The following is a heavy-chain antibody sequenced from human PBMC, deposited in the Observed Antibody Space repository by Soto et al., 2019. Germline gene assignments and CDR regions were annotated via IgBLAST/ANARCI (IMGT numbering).Heavy chain of an antibody. V-gene: IGHV2-70*11. Sequence: SGPTLVNPTQTLTLICTFSGLSLSTSGMCVSWIRQPPGKALEWLARIDWDDDKYYSTSLKTRLTISKDTSKNQVVLTMTNMDPVDTATYYCARTRYSSGRGVWFDPWGQGTLVTVSS. CDR1: GLSLSTSGMC. CDR3: ARTRYSSGRGVWFDP. CDR2: IDWDDDK. J-gene: IGHJ5*02. D-gene: IGHD6-19*01.